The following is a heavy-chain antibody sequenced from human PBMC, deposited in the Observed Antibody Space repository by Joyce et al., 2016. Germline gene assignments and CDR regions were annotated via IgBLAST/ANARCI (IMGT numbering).Heavy chain of an antibody. J-gene: IGHJ4*02. CDR2: SRNRADST. V-gene: IGHV3-72*01. D-gene: IGHD1-1*01. CDR3: ARSTWNSGFDY. Sequence: EVQLVESGGGLVQPGGSLRLSCEGSGFTFSDHFIDWVRQAPGKGLGWVARSRNRADSTEYAASVKGRFTISRDDPKNTLYLQMNRLEIEDTAVYFCARSTWNSGFDYWGQGTLVTVSS. CDR1: GFTFSDHF.